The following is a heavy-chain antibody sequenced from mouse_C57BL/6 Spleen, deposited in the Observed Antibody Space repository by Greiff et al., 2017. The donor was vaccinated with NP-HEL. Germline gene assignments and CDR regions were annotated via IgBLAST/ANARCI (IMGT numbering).Heavy chain of an antibody. Sequence: VKLMESGPGLVAPSQSLSITCTVSGFSLTSYAISWVRQPPGKGLEWLGVIWTGGGTNYNSALKSRLSISKDNSKSQVFLKMNSLQTDDTARYYCARKAYYSNYGGHYYYAMDYWGQGTSVTVSS. CDR3: ARKAYYSNYGGHYYYAMDY. V-gene: IGHV2-9-1*01. D-gene: IGHD2-5*01. CDR2: IWTGGGT. J-gene: IGHJ4*01. CDR1: GFSLTSYA.